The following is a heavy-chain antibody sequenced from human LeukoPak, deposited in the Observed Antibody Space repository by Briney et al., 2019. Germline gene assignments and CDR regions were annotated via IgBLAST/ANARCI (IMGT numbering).Heavy chain of an antibody. CDR3: ARDLTYYYDSSGYVDY. V-gene: IGHV3-11*04. J-gene: IGHJ4*02. CDR1: GFTFSDYY. CDR2: ISSSGSTI. D-gene: IGHD3-22*01. Sequence: GGSLRLSCAASGFTFSDYYMSWIRQAPGKGLEWVSYISSSGSTIYYADSVKGRFTISRDNVKNSLYLQMNSLRAEDTAVYYCARDLTYYYDSSGYVDYWGQGTLVTVSS.